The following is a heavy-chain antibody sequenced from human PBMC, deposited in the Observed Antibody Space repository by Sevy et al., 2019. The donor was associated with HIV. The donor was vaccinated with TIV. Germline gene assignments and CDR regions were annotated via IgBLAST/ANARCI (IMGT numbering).Heavy chain of an antibody. CDR1: GFTFSSYK. Sequence: GGSLRLSCAASGFTFSSYKMIWVRQAPGKGPEWVSSISSSSTYISYADSVKGRFTISRDNAENSLFLQMNSLRAEDTAVYYCASLYNGFDYWGQGTLVTVSS. CDR2: ISSSSTYI. CDR3: ASLYNGFDY. J-gene: IGHJ4*02. D-gene: IGHD1-20*01. V-gene: IGHV3-21*01.